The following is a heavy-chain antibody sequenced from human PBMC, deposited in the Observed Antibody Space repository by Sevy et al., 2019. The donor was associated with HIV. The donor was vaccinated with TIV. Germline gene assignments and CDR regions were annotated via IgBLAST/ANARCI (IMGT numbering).Heavy chain of an antibody. J-gene: IGHJ3*02. Sequence: GGSLRLSCAASGFTFSSYWMSWVRQAPGKGLEWVANIKQDASEKYYVYSVKGRFTISRDNAKNSLYLQMNSLRAEDTAVYYCARTSGAGAFDIWGQGTMVTVSS. D-gene: IGHD7-27*01. CDR1: GFTFSSYW. V-gene: IGHV3-7*01. CDR2: IKQDASEK. CDR3: ARTSGAGAFDI.